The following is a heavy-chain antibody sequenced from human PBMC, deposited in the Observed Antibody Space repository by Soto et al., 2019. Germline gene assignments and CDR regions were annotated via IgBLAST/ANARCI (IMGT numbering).Heavy chain of an antibody. Sequence: ASVKVSCKASGGTFSSYAISWVRQAPGQGLEWMGGIIPIFGTANYAQKFQGRVTITADESTSTAYMELSSLRSEDTAVYYCARDGSTTYCSGGSCYWAGYDYWGQGTLVTVSS. V-gene: IGHV1-69*13. CDR1: GGTFSSYA. CDR2: IIPIFGTA. D-gene: IGHD2-15*01. J-gene: IGHJ4*02. CDR3: ARDGSTTYCSGGSCYWAGYDY.